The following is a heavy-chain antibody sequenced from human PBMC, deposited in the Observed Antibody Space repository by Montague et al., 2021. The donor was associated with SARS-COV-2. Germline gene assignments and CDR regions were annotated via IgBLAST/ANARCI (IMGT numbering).Heavy chain of an antibody. CDR3: ARVGRQQLVRLSGMDV. CDR1: GGSISSSSYY. V-gene: IGHV4-39*07. D-gene: IGHD6-13*01. Sequence: SETLSPTCTVSGGSISSSSYYWGWIRQPPGKGLEWIGSIYYSGXTXYXXXXKXRVTISVDTSKNQFSPKLSSVTAADTAVYYCARVGRQQLVRLSGMDVWGQGTTVTVSS. J-gene: IGHJ6*02. CDR2: IYYSGXT.